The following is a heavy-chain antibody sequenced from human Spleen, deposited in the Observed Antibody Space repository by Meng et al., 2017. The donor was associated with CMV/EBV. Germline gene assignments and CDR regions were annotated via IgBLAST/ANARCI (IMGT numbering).Heavy chain of an antibody. CDR2: TNEDGGWK. J-gene: IGHJ4*02. V-gene: IGHV3-7*03. CDR1: GFTFSSYS. D-gene: IGHD5-24*01. Sequence: GESLKISCAASGFTFSSYSMNWVRQAPGKGLEWVANTNEDGGWKSYVDAVRGRFTVSRDNSKNTVYLQMSSLTAADTAVYYCAKSHRDPSMDGGWGQGTLVTVSS. CDR3: AKSHRDPSMDGG.